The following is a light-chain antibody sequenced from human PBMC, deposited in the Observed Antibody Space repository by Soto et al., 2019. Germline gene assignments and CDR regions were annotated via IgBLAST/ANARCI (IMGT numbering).Light chain of an antibody. CDR1: QGIRNR. CDR2: DAS. V-gene: IGKV1-16*01. CDR3: QRYGNYPST. J-gene: IGKJ3*01. Sequence: DMQMTQSPFSLSASVGDIVTITCRASQGIRNRLGWFQQKPGKAPMSLIYDASSLQGGIPSRFRASESGTEFAIAISSLQPEDFATYCCQRYGNYPSTFGGGTRLDI.